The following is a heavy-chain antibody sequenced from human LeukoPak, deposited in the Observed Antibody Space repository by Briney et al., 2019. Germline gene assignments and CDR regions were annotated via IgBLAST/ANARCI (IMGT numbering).Heavy chain of an antibody. D-gene: IGHD3-3*02. CDR3: AKDRDFSTMDWFDP. Sequence: SGGSLRLSCAASGFTFSSYAMSWVRQAPGKGLEWVSAISGSGGSTYYADSVKGRFTISRDNSKNTLYLQMNSLRAEDTAIYYCAKDRDFSTMDWFDPWGQGTLVTVSS. V-gene: IGHV3-23*01. CDR2: ISGSGGST. CDR1: GFTFSSYA. J-gene: IGHJ5*02.